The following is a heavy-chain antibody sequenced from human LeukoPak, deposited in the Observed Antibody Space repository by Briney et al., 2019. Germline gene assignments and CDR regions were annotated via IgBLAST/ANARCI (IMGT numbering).Heavy chain of an antibody. D-gene: IGHD6-13*01. CDR1: GFTVSSNY. J-gene: IGHJ4*02. Sequence: GGSLRHSCAASGFTVSSNYMSWVRQAPGKGLEWVSIIYSGGSTYYADSVKGRFSISRDNSKNTLYLQMNSLRDEDTAVYYCARGGLRLQLVRGDHFDDWGQGTLATVSS. CDR2: IYSGGST. CDR3: ARGGLRLQLVRGDHFDD. V-gene: IGHV3-66*01.